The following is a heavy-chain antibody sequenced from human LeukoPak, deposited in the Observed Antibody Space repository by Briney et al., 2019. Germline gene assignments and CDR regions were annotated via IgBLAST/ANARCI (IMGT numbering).Heavy chain of an antibody. D-gene: IGHD3-22*01. CDR2: IYDSGST. J-gene: IGHJ4*02. CDR1: GGSISSGGYY. CDR3: ARVTMIVVVIDC. V-gene: IGHV4-31*03. Sequence: SETLSLTCTVSGGSISSGGYYWSWIRQHSGRGLEWIGYIYDSGSTYYNPSLKSRVTISVDTSKNHFSLKLSSVTAADTAVYYCARVTMIVVVIDCWGQGTLVTVSS.